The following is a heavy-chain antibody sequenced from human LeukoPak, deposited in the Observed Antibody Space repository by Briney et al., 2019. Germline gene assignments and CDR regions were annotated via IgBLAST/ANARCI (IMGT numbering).Heavy chain of an antibody. CDR2: INHSGST. D-gene: IGHD3-10*01. J-gene: IGHJ6*02. Sequence: SETLSLTCAVYGGSFSGYYWSWVRQPPGKGLEWIGEINHSGSTNYNPSLKSRVTISVDTSKNQFSLKLSSVPAADTAVYYCARSGSYYYYGMDVWGQGTTVTVSS. CDR3: ARSGSYYYYGMDV. CDR1: GGSFSGYY. V-gene: IGHV4-34*01.